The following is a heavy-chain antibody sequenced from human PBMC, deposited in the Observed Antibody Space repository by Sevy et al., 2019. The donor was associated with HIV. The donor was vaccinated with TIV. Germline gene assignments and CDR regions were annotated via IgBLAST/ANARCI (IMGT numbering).Heavy chain of an antibody. J-gene: IGHJ3*02. CDR3: AKDKRYYDSSALFDI. CDR1: GFTFDDYA. Sequence: GGSLRLSCAASGFTFDDYAMHWVRQAPGNGLEWVSGISWNSGSIGYADSVKGRFTISRDNAKNSLYLQMNSLRAEDTALYYCAKDKRYYDSSALFDIWGQGTMVTVSS. CDR2: ISWNSGSI. V-gene: IGHV3-9*01. D-gene: IGHD3-22*01.